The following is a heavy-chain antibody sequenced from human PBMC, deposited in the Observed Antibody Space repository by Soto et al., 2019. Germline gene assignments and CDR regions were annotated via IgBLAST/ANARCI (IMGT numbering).Heavy chain of an antibody. D-gene: IGHD3-3*01. CDR2: IIPIFGTA. CDR3: ARDLVGITIFGFWDGMDV. V-gene: IGHV1-69*01. CDR1: GGTFSSYA. Sequence: QVQLVQSGAEVKKPGSSVKVSCKASGGTFSSYAISWVRQAPGQGLEWMGGIIPIFGTANYAQKFQGRVTITADESTSTAYMELSSLRSEDTAVYYCARDLVGITIFGFWDGMDVWGQGTTVTVSS. J-gene: IGHJ6*02.